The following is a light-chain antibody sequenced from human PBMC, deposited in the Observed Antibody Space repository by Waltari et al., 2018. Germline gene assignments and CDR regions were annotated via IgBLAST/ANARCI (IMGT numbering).Light chain of an antibody. V-gene: IGLV2-14*01. CDR1: SSDVGGYNY. Sequence: QSALTQPASVSGSPGQSITISCTGTSSDVGGYNYVSWYQQHTGKAPTLMIYEVSTRPSRVSNRFSAPTPVHTARPTISWLQAEDETDYYCSSYNSRSTPVVFGAGTTLTVL. CDR3: SSYNSRSTPVV. J-gene: IGLJ2*01. CDR2: EVS.